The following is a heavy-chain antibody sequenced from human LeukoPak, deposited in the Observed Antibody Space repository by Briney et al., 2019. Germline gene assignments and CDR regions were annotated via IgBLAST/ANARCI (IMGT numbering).Heavy chain of an antibody. J-gene: IGHJ6*03. CDR2: IYYSGST. Sequence: SETLSLTCAVYGGSFSGYYWGWIRQPPGKGLEWIGRIYYSGSTYYNPSLKSRVTISVDTSKNQFSLKLSSVTAADTAVYYCARLPQGNWNYVGYYYYMDVWGKGTTVTVSS. CDR3: ARLPQGNWNYVGYYYYMDV. CDR1: GGSFSGYY. D-gene: IGHD1-7*01. V-gene: IGHV4-34*01.